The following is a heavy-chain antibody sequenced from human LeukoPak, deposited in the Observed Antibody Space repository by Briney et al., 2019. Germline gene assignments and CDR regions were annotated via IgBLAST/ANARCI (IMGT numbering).Heavy chain of an antibody. CDR1: GYTFTSYG. J-gene: IGHJ5*02. CDR2: INPNSGGT. V-gene: IGHV1-2*02. Sequence: GASVKVSCKASGYTFTSYGISWVRQAPGQGLEWMGWINPNSGGTNYAQKFQGRVTMTRDTSISTAYMELSRLRSDDTAVYYCARVGRAAVAGVWFDPWGQGTLVTVSS. CDR3: ARVGRAAVAGVWFDP. D-gene: IGHD6-19*01.